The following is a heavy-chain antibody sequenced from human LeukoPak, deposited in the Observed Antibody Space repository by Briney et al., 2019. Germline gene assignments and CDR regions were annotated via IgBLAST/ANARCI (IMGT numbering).Heavy chain of an antibody. V-gene: IGHV3-7*01. Sequence: GGSLRLSCAASGFSFSGYWMSWVRQAPGKGLEWVANIKQDGSEKYYLDSVKGRFTISRDNAKNLLYLQMNSLRTEDTALYYCARGGTELVIPTSWGQGTLVTVSS. D-gene: IGHD3-9*01. CDR1: GFSFSGYW. CDR3: ARGGTELVIPTS. J-gene: IGHJ5*02. CDR2: IKQDGSEK.